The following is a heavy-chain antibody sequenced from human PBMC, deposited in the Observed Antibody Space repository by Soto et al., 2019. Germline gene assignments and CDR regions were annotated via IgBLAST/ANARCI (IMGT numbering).Heavy chain of an antibody. CDR1: GYTFTNYY. CDR3: ASDLADYYDDSNTPYNGFDI. J-gene: IGHJ3*02. V-gene: IGHV1-46*03. CDR2: INPRGGRT. D-gene: IGHD3-22*01. Sequence: QVHLVQSGAEVKKPGASVKVSCKASGYTFTNYYMHWVRQAPGQGLEWMGMINPRGGRTTYPQKFQDRVTMTTDTSTRTIYMDLSSLRSEDTAVYYCASDLADYYDDSNTPYNGFDIWGQGTMVTVSS.